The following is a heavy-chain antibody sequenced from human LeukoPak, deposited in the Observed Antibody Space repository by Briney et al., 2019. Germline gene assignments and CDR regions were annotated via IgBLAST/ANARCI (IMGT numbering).Heavy chain of an antibody. Sequence: PSETLSLTCAVYGGSFSGYYWSWIRQPPGKGLEWIGEINHSGSTNYNPSLKSRVTISVDTSKNQFSLKLSSVTAADTAVYYCAREYSSSYYFDYWGQGTLVTVSS. V-gene: IGHV4-34*01. CDR2: INHSGST. D-gene: IGHD6-6*01. CDR3: AREYSSSYYFDY. J-gene: IGHJ4*02. CDR1: GGSFSGYY.